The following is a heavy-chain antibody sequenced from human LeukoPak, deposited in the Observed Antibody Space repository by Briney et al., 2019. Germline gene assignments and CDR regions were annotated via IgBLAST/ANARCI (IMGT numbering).Heavy chain of an antibody. CDR1: GFTFSTYW. D-gene: IGHD4-17*01. V-gene: IGHV3-21*01. CDR3: ARDRSTTVTPGGY. CDR2: ISSSSSYI. Sequence: RGSLRLSCAASGFTFSTYWMHWVRQAPGKGLEWVSSISSSSSYIYYADSVKGRFTISRDNAKNSLYLQMNSLRAEDTAVYYCARDRSTTVTPGGYWGQGTLVTVSS. J-gene: IGHJ4*02.